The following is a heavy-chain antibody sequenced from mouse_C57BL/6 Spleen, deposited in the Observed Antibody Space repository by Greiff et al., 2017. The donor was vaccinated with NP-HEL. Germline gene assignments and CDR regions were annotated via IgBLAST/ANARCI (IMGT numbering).Heavy chain of an antibody. CDR1: GFTFSDYG. J-gene: IGHJ2*01. D-gene: IGHD5-5*01. CDR2: ISSGSSTI. V-gene: IGHV5-17*01. Sequence: EVQLQESGGGLVKPGGSLKLSCAASGFTFSDYGMHWVRQAPEKGLEWVAYISSGSSTIYYVDTVKGRFTISRDNAKNTLFLQMTSLRSEDTAMYYCARMAYLFFDYWGQGTTLTVSS. CDR3: ARMAYLFFDY.